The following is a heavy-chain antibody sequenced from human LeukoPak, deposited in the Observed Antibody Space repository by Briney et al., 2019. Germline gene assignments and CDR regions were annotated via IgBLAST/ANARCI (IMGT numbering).Heavy chain of an antibody. CDR1: GGSFSGYY. CDR3: RESSASYRLDY. J-gene: IGHJ4*02. CDR2: ISHSGIT. D-gene: IGHD3-10*01. Sequence: SETLSLTCAVYGGSFSGYYWTWIRQPPGKGLEWIGEISHSGITNYNPSLKSRVTISVDTSKNQFSLKLTSVTAADTAVYYCRESSASYRLDYWGQGTLVTVSS. V-gene: IGHV4-34*01.